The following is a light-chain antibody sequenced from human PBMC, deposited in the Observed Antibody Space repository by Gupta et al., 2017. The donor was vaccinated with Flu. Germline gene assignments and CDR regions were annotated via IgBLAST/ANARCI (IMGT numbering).Light chain of an antibody. Sequence: QSVLTQPPSASGTPGQRVPIPCSGTSSNIGSNYVYWYQQLPGTAPKLLIYRNNQRPSGVPDRFSGSKSGTSASLAISGLRSEDEADYYCAAWDDSLSAHVVFGGGTKLTVL. V-gene: IGLV1-47*01. CDR2: RNN. CDR3: AAWDDSLSAHVV. CDR1: SSNIGSNY. J-gene: IGLJ2*01.